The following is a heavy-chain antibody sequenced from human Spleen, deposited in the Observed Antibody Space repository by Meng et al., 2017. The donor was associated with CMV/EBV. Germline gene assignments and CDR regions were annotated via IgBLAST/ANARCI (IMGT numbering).Heavy chain of an antibody. CDR3: ARDSGYLGWFDP. J-gene: IGHJ5*02. V-gene: IGHV1-69*05. CDR2: IIPIFGTA. Sequence: SVKVSCKASGGTFSSYAISWVRQAPGQGLEWMGGIIPIFGTANYAQKFQGRVTITTDESTSTAYMELSSLRSEDTAVYYCARDSGYLGWFDPWGQGTLVTVSS. CDR1: GGTFSSYA. D-gene: IGHD5-12*01.